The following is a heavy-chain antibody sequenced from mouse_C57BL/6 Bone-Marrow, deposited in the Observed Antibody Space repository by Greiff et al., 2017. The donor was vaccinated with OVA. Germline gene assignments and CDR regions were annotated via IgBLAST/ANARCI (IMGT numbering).Heavy chain of an antibody. CDR3: TRREEFITSSWYFDV. CDR1: GYTFTSYW. Sequence: VQLKESGTVLARPGASVKMSCKTSGYTFTSYWMHWVKQRPGQGLEWIGAIYPGNSDTSYNQKFKGKVKLTAVTAASTANTELSSQTNEDSTVYYCTRREEFITSSWYFDVWGTGTTVTVSS. V-gene: IGHV1-5*01. J-gene: IGHJ1*03. CDR2: IYPGNSDT. D-gene: IGHD1-1*01.